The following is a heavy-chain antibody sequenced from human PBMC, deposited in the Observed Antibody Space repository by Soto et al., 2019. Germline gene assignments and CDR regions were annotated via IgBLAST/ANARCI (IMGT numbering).Heavy chain of an antibody. Sequence: SETLSLTCTVSGGSISSYYWSWIRQPPGKGLEWIGYIYYSGSTNYNPSLKCRVTISVDTSKNQFSLKLSSVTAADTAVYYCARKDVGVTPFDDWGQGTLVTVSS. CDR2: IYYSGST. J-gene: IGHJ4*02. CDR1: GGSISSYY. D-gene: IGHD3-10*01. CDR3: ARKDVGVTPFDD. V-gene: IGHV4-59*01.